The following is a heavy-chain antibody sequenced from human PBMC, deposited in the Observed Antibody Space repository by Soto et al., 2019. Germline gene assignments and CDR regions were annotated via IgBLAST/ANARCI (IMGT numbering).Heavy chain of an antibody. J-gene: IGHJ3*02. CDR3: ARDYRGNSHDDAFDI. CDR1: GGTFSSYA. CDR2: IIPIFGTA. D-gene: IGHD2-21*02. V-gene: IGHV1-69*13. Sequence: GASVKVSCKASGGTFSSYAISWVRQAPGQGLEWMGGIIPIFGTANYAQKFQGRVTITADESTSTAYMELSSLRSEDTAVYYCARDYRGNSHDDAFDIWGQGTMVTVSS.